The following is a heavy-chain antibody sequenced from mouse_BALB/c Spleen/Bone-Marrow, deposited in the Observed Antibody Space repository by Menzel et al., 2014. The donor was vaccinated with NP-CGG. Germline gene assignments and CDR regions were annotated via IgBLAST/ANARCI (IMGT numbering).Heavy chain of an antibody. Sequence: EVHLVESGGGLVKPGGSLKLSCAASGFAFSSYDMSWVRQTPEKRLEWVAYISSGGGSTYYPDTVKGRFTISRGNAKNTLYLQMSSLKSEDTAMYYCARHKLGRWYFDVWGAGTTVTVSS. CDR3: ARHKLGRWYFDV. CDR2: ISSGGGST. V-gene: IGHV5-12-1*01. CDR1: GFAFSSYD. J-gene: IGHJ1*01. D-gene: IGHD4-1*01.